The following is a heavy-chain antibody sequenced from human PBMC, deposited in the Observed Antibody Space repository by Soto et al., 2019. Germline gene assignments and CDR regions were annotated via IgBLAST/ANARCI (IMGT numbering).Heavy chain of an antibody. CDR3: ARENDYGDYDWFDP. CDR2: IYYSGST. Sequence: SETLSLTCTVSGGSISSYYWSWIRQPPGKGLEWIGYIYYSGSTNYNPSLKSRVTISVDTSKNQFSLKLSSMTAADTAVYYCARENDYGDYDWFDPWGQGTLVTVSS. D-gene: IGHD4-17*01. CDR1: GGSISSYY. J-gene: IGHJ5*02. V-gene: IGHV4-59*01.